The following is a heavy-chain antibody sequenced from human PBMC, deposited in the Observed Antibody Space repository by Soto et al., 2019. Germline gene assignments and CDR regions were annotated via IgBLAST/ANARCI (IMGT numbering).Heavy chain of an antibody. J-gene: IGHJ4*02. D-gene: IGHD2-8*01. V-gene: IGHV3-9*01. CDR2: IGWNSGSI. CDR1: GFTFDEYA. CDR3: AKRAYHSSGTNLFSFEE. Sequence: EGQLVESGGGLVQPGRSLRLLCAVSGFTFDEYAMHWVRQRPGKGLEWVSSIGWNSGSIAYAGSVKGRFTISRDNANNTLSLQMTNLKTEDTALYYCAKRAYHSSGTNLFSFEEWGQGTLVTV.